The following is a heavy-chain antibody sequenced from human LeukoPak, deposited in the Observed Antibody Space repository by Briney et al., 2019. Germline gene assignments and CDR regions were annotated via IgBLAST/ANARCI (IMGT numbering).Heavy chain of an antibody. CDR1: GGSISSGGYY. CDR3: ARGGGNYFPFDS. V-gene: IGHV4-30-2*02. J-gene: IGHJ4*02. CDR2: IYHSGST. Sequence: SETLSLTCTVSGGSISSGGYYWSWIRQPPGKGLEWIGYIYHSGSTYYNPSLKSRVTISVDTSKKQFSLNLISVTAADTAVYYCARGGGNYFPFDSWGQGTLVTVSS. D-gene: IGHD1-26*01.